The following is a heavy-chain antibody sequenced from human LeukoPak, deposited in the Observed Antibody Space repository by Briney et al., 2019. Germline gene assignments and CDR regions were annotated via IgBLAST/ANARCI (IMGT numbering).Heavy chain of an antibody. V-gene: IGHV3-23*01. CDR2: ISGSGGTT. J-gene: IGHJ4*02. D-gene: IGHD3-22*01. Sequence: GGSLRLSCAASGFTFSSYVMSWVRQAPGKGLEWVSAISGSGGTTYYADSVKGRFAISRDNSKNTLFLQMNSLRDEDTAVYYCAKHYYDSSGTPRYFDYWGQGTLVTVSS. CDR1: GFTFSSYV. CDR3: AKHYYDSSGTPRYFDY.